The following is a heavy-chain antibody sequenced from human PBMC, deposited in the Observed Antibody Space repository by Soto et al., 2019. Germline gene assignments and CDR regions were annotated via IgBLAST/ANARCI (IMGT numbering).Heavy chain of an antibody. J-gene: IGHJ4*02. D-gene: IGHD2-21*01. CDR1: GFIFSDYF. CDR2: STNKRNSYTT. Sequence: EVQLVESGGGLVQPGGSLRLSCAASGFIFSDYFMDWVRQVPGKGLEWVGRSTNKRNSYTTVYAASVKGRFTISRDDSKTSLYLQMTSLKPEDTALYYCVTEYYGGCDNWGQGTLVIVSS. V-gene: IGHV3-72*01. CDR3: VTEYYGGCDN.